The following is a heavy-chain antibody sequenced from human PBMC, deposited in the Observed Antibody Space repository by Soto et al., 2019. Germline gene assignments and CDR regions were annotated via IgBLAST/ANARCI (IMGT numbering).Heavy chain of an antibody. Sequence: SETLSLTCTVSGGSISSSSYYWGWIRQPPGKGLEWIGSIYYSGSIYYNPSLKSRVTISVDTSKNQFSLKLSSVTAADTAVHYCARGYCSGGSCYRYWGQGSQVTVSS. V-gene: IGHV4-39*01. D-gene: IGHD2-15*01. CDR3: ARGYCSGGSCYRY. CDR1: GGSISSSSYY. J-gene: IGHJ4*02. CDR2: IYYSGSI.